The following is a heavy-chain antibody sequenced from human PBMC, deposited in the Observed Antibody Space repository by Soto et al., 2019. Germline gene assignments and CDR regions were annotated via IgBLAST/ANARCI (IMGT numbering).Heavy chain of an antibody. CDR3: AKARDHYDILTGYYKGGFDY. CDR1: GFTFSSYA. V-gene: IGHV3-23*01. CDR2: ISGSGGST. Sequence: GGSLRLSCAASGFTFSSYAMSWVRQAPGKGLEWVSAISGSGGSTYYADSVKGRFTISRDNSKNTLYLQMNSLRAEDTAVYYCAKARDHYDILTGYYKGGFDYWGQGTLVTVSS. D-gene: IGHD3-9*01. J-gene: IGHJ4*02.